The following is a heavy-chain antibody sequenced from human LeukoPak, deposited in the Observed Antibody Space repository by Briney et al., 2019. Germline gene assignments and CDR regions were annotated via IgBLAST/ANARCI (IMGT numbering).Heavy chain of an antibody. CDR3: ARPGSGYNYYYFDY. V-gene: IGHV1-69*13. J-gene: IGHJ4*02. Sequence: SVKVSCKASGGTFSSYAISLVRQAPGQGLEWMGGIIPIFGTANYAQKFQGRVTITADESTSTAYMELSSPRSEDTAVYYCARPGSGYNYYYFDYWGQGTLVTVSS. CDR1: GGTFSSYA. CDR2: IIPIFGTA. D-gene: IGHD3-22*01.